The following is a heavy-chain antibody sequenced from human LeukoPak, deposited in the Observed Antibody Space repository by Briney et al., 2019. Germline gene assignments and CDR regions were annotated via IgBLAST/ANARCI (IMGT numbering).Heavy chain of an antibody. CDR3: AKDHADIAVVPAAHFDY. D-gene: IGHD2-2*01. CDR2: IRYDGSNK. Sequence: QPGGSLRLSCAASGFTFSSYGMHWVRQAPGKGLEWVAFIRYDGSNKYYADSVKGRFTISRDNSKNTLYLQMNSLRAEDTAVYYCAKDHADIAVVPAAHFDYWGQGTLVTVSS. J-gene: IGHJ4*02. V-gene: IGHV3-30*02. CDR1: GFTFSSYG.